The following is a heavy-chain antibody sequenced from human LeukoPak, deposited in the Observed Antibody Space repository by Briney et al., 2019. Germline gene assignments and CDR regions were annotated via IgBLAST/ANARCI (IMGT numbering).Heavy chain of an antibody. Sequence: PSETLSLTCAVYGGSFSGYYWSWIRQPPGKGLEWIGEINHSGSTNYNLSLKSRVTILVDTSKNQFSLKLSSVTAADTAVYYCASGNDYPYYYYYMDVWGKGTTVTVSS. J-gene: IGHJ6*03. CDR1: GGSFSGYY. V-gene: IGHV4-34*01. CDR3: ASGNDYPYYYYYMDV. D-gene: IGHD4-11*01. CDR2: INHSGST.